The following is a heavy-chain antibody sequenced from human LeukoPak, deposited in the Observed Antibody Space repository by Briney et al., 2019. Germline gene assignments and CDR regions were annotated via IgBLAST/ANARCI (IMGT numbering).Heavy chain of an antibody. CDR3: ATNSAEDY. CDR1: GFTFSSYA. J-gene: IGHJ4*02. CDR2: ISYDGSNK. Sequence: GGSLRLSCAASGFTFSSYAMHWVRQAPGKGLEWVAVISYDGSNKYYADSVKGRFTISRDNSKNTLYLQMNSLRDEDTAVYYCATNSAEDYWGQGTLVTVSS. V-gene: IGHV3-30-3*01.